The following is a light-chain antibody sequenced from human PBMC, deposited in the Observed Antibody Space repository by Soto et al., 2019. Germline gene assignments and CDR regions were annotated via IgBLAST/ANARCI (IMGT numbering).Light chain of an antibody. Sequence: EIVMTQSPAAVPASPGERVTVSCRASQSVNSDLAWYQQTPGQAPRPLIYDASTRAAGVPARFSGSGSGTEFTLTISSLQSEDFALYYCQQYSQWPLYTCGQGT. CDR3: QQYSQWPLYT. V-gene: IGKV3-15*01. CDR1: QSVNSD. J-gene: IGKJ2*01. CDR2: DAS.